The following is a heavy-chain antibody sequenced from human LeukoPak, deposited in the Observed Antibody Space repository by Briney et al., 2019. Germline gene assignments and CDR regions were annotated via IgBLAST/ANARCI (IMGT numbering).Heavy chain of an antibody. V-gene: IGHV3-53*01. Sequence: GGSLRLSCAASGFTVSHYYMTWVREAPGKGLECVSVIYSGGSTYSADSVKGRFTISRDNSRNMVYLQMSSLRAENTAVYYCAREGDYGDYGAFDIWGQGTMVTVSS. CDR3: AREGDYGDYGAFDI. CDR1: GFTVSHYY. J-gene: IGHJ3*02. CDR2: IYSGGST. D-gene: IGHD4-17*01.